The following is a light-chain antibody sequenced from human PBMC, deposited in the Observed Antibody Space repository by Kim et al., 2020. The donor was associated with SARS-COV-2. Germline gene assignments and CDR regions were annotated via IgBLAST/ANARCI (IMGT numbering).Light chain of an antibody. CDR1: SSNIGSNY. Sequence: QSVLTQPPSASGTPGQRVTISCSGSSSNIGSNYVYWYQQLPGTAPKLLIYRNNQRPSGVPDRFSGSKCGTSASLAISGLRSEDEADYYCAAWDDSLSGGVFGGGTQLTVL. CDR2: RNN. V-gene: IGLV1-47*01. J-gene: IGLJ3*02. CDR3: AAWDDSLSGGV.